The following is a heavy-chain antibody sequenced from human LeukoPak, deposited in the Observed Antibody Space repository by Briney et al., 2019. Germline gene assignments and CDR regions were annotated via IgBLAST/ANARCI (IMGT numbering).Heavy chain of an antibody. CDR3: ARKPGTDCSGYLNGFDP. Sequence: SETLSLTCTVSGGSISSNYWSWVRQPPGTGLEWIACISYSGSTKYNPSLKSRVTISVDTSKNQPSLKLSSLTAADTAVYYCARKPGTDCSGYLNGFDPWGQGTLVTVSS. D-gene: IGHD3-22*01. CDR2: ISYSGST. V-gene: IGHV4-59*01. J-gene: IGHJ5*02. CDR1: GGSISSNY.